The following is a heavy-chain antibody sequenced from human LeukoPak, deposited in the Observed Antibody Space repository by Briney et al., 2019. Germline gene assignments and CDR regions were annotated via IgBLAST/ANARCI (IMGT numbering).Heavy chain of an antibody. D-gene: IGHD4-17*01. Sequence: PSETLSLTCSVSGGSISSHYWSWIRQPPGKGLEWMGYIYYSGSTNYNPSLKSRVTISVDTSKNQFSLKLSSVTAADTALYYCARGGTTVTPGLLWFDPWGQGTLVTVSS. J-gene: IGHJ5*02. V-gene: IGHV4-59*11. CDR2: IYYSGST. CDR1: GGSISSHY. CDR3: ARGGTTVTPGLLWFDP.